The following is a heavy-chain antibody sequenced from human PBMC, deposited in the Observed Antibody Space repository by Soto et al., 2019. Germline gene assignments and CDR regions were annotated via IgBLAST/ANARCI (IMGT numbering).Heavy chain of an antibody. CDR1: GGSVNGYY. D-gene: IGHD3-3*01. CDR2: INHTGGT. V-gene: IGHV4-34*01. J-gene: IGHJ5*02. CDR3: ATRITVFGLPIPPFDP. Sequence: TSETLSLTCAVYGGSVNGYYWNWIRQPPGKGLEWIGEINHTGGTHYNPSLKGRVTMSVDTSKNQFSLRLSSVTAADTAIYYCATRITVFGLPIPPFDPWGQGTQVTVSS.